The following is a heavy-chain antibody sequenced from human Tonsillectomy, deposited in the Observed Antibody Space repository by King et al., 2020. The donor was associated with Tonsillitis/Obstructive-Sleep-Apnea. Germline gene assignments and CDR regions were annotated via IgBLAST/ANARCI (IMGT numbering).Heavy chain of an antibody. CDR1: GFTFDDYT. J-gene: IGHJ6*03. D-gene: IGHD1-26*01. Sequence: VQLVESGGVVVQPGGSLRLSCAASGFTFDDYTMHWVRQAPGKGLEWVSLNSWDGGSTYYADSVKGRFTISRDNSKNSLYLQMNSLRTEDTALYYCAKDGRYYYYMDVWGKGTTVTVSS. V-gene: IGHV3-43*01. CDR2: NSWDGGST. CDR3: AKDGRYYYYMDV.